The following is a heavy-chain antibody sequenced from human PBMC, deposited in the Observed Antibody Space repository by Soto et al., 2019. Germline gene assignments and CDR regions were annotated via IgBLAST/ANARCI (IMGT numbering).Heavy chain of an antibody. D-gene: IGHD2-8*01. CDR2: VSAYNGNT. J-gene: IGHJ3*02. CDR1: GYSFINYD. Sequence: QVQLVQSGAEVKKPGASVKVSCKASGYSFINYDISWVRQAPGQGLEWMGWVSAYNGNTNDAQKFQGRVTMTTDTSTRTAYMELRSLRSDATAVYYCARDFNCTRRCIDVFDIWGQGTMVTVSS. V-gene: IGHV1-18*01. CDR3: ARDFNCTRRCIDVFDI.